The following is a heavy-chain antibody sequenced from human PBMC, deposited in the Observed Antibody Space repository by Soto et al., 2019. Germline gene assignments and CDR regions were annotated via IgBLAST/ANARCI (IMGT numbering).Heavy chain of an antibody. D-gene: IGHD6-6*01. CDR1: GFVFKHYW. CDR3: ARQVGIAARPGAFDI. J-gene: IGHJ3*02. CDR2: IYPGDSDT. V-gene: IGHV5-51*01. Sequence: GESLKISCRGSGFVFKHYWIGWVRQMPGKGLEWMGIIYPGDSDTRYSPSFQGQVTISADKSISTAYLQWSSLKASDTAMYYCARQVGIAARPGAFDIWGQGTMVTVSS.